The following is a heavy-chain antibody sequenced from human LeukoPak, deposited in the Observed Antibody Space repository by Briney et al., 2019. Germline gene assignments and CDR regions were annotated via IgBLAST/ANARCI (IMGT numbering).Heavy chain of an antibody. CDR2: IKQDGSEK. CDR1: GFTFSSYW. J-gene: IGHJ3*02. V-gene: IGHV3-7*01. Sequence: GGSLRLSCAASGFTFSSYWMSWVRQAPGKGLEWVANIKQDGSEKYYVDSVKGRFTISRDNAKNSLYLQMNSLRAEDTAVYYRARDPSIDAFDIWGQGTMVTVS. CDR3: ARDPSIDAFDI.